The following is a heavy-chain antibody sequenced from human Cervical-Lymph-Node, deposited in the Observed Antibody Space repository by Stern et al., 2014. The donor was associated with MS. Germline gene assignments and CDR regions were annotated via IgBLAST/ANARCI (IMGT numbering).Heavy chain of an antibody. D-gene: IGHD6-13*01. CDR3: AKVTPGPTAAKCGMDV. CDR1: GFRFSLSG. Sequence: VQLVQSGGGVVQPGRSLRLSCAASGFRFSLSGMHWVRQAPGKGLEWVAVMSQDGSTEYYECSVKGRFTISGDNSKKTRFLQGNNLRTEDTAVYFCAKVTPGPTAAKCGMDVWGQGTTVIVSS. V-gene: IGHV3-30*18. J-gene: IGHJ6*02. CDR2: MSQDGSTE.